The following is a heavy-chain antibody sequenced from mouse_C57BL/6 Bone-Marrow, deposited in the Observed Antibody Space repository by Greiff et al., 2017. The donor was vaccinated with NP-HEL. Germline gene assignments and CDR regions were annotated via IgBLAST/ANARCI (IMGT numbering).Heavy chain of an antibody. V-gene: IGHV1-61*01. Sequence: QVQLKQPGAELVRPGSSVKLSCKASGYTFTSYWMDWVKQRPGQGLEWIGNIYPSDSETHYNQKFKDKATLTVDKSSSTAYMQLSSLTSEDSAVYYCARSRGYYAMDYWGQGTSVTVSS. CDR1: GYTFTSYW. J-gene: IGHJ4*01. CDR2: IYPSDSET. CDR3: ARSRGYYAMDY.